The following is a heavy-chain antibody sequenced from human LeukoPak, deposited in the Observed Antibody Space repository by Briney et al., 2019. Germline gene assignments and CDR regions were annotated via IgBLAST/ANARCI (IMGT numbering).Heavy chain of an antibody. CDR3: ARSYCSGGSCYGWEYYFDY. J-gene: IGHJ4*02. Sequence: GGSLRHSCAASGFIFSSCAMTWVRQAPGKGLEWVSGISGTDGYTYYADSVKGRFTISRDNAKNSLYLQMNSLRAEDTALYHCARSYCSGGSCYGWEYYFDYWGQGTLVTVSS. CDR1: GFIFSSCA. D-gene: IGHD2-15*01. CDR2: ISGTDGYT. V-gene: IGHV3-23*01.